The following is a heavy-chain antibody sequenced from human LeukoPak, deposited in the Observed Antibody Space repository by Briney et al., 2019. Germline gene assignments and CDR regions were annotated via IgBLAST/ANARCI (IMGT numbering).Heavy chain of an antibody. CDR1: GFTFSSFG. CDR3: AKDMYGDYGTLDY. J-gene: IGHJ4*02. Sequence: GGSLRHSCAASGFTFSSFGMHWVRQAPGKGLAWVAFIRFDGNNKYYADSVQGRFTISRDDSKDTLDLQMNRLRTEDTAVYYCAKDMYGDYGTLDYRGQGTLVTVSS. V-gene: IGHV3-30*02. CDR2: IRFDGNNK. D-gene: IGHD4-17*01.